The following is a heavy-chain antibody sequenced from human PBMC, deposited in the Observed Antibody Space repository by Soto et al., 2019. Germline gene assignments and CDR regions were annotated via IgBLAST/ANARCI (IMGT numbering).Heavy chain of an antibody. CDR3: ARGSLLCFGESACYYGMDV. CDR2: INHSGST. CDR1: GGSFSGYY. V-gene: IGHV4-34*01. D-gene: IGHD3-10*01. Sequence: SETLSLTCAVYGGSFSGYYWSWIRQPPGKGLEWIGEINHSGSTNYNPSLKSRVIISVDTSKNQFSLNLSSVTAADTAVYYCARGSLLCFGESACYYGMDVWGQGTTVTVSS. J-gene: IGHJ6*02.